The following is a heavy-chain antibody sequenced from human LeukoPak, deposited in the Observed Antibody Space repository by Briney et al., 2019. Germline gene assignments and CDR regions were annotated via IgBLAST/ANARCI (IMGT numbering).Heavy chain of an antibody. J-gene: IGHJ5*02. CDR2: IIPIFGTA. V-gene: IGHV1-69*06. D-gene: IGHD6-6*01. CDR1: GGTFSSYA. CDR3: ARIRKYSSSFLDWFDP. Sequence: SVKVSCKASGGTFSSYAISWVRQAPGQGLEWMGGIIPIFGTANYAQKFQSRVTITADKSTSTAYMELSSLRSEDTAVYYCARIRKYSSSFLDWFDPWGQGTLVTVSS.